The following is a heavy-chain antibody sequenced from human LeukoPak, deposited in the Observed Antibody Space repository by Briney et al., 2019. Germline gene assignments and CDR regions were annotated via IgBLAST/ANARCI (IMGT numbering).Heavy chain of an antibody. D-gene: IGHD3-3*01. J-gene: IGHJ6*02. CDR1: GFTFSNYW. CDR3: ARDRVPTIFGVVSGMDV. Sequence: GGSLRLSCEASGFTFSNYWMTWVRQAPGKGLEWVTHIKEDGSKAYYIDSVKGRFTISRDNAKNSLYLQMNSLRAEDTAVYYCARDRVPTIFGVVSGMDVWGQGTTVTVSS. V-gene: IGHV3-7*03. CDR2: IKEDGSKA.